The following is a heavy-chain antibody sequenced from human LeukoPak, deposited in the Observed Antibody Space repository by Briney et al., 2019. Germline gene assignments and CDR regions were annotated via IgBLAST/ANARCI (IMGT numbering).Heavy chain of an antibody. Sequence: SVECSCEAAGYAFTSCGISWVRQAPGQGRGWMGWIISYNGNTNYPQKLPATVTMTTDTSTSTAYMELRSLRSDDTAVYYCARGEAWYAFFEHWGQGTLVTVSS. D-gene: IGHD2-15*01. V-gene: IGHV1-18*01. CDR1: GYAFTSCG. CDR3: ARGEAWYAFFEH. CDR2: IISYNGNT. J-gene: IGHJ4*02.